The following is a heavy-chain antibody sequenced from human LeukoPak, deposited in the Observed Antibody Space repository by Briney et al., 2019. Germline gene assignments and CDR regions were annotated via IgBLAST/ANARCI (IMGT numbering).Heavy chain of an antibody. V-gene: IGHV3-30*03. CDR2: ISYDGSNK. D-gene: IGHD3-10*01. CDR1: GFTFSSYG. J-gene: IGHJ4*02. Sequence: PGRSLRLSCAASGFTFSSYGMHWVRQAPGKGLEWVAVISYDGSNKYYADSVKGRFTISRDNSKNTLYLQMNSLRPEDTAVYYCARDGVRGDGSFDYWGQGTLVTVSS. CDR3: ARDGVRGDGSFDY.